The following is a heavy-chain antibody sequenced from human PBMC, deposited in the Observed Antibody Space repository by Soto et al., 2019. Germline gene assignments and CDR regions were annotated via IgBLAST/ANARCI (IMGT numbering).Heavy chain of an antibody. CDR3: ARRMYSSSWYRYYGMDV. V-gene: IGHV7-4-1*01. J-gene: IGHJ6*02. CDR1: GYTFTSCA. D-gene: IGHD6-13*01. Sequence: ASVKVSFTASGYTFTSCAMNWVRQAPGQGLEWMGWINTNTGNPTYAQGFTGRFVFSLDTSVSTAYLQICSLKAEDTAVYYCARRMYSSSWYRYYGMDVWGQGTTVTVSS. CDR2: INTNTGNP.